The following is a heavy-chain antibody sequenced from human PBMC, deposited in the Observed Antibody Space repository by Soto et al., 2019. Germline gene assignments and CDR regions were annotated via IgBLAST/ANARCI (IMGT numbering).Heavy chain of an antibody. CDR1: GFTLTRYS. V-gene: IGHV3-21*01. Sequence: WVSLRLSCAASGFTLTRYSMNWVRQAPGKGLEWVSSISSTTNYIYYADSMKGRFTVSRDNAKNSVYLDMNSLSAEDTAVYYCARESEDLTSNFDYWGQGTLVTVSS. CDR3: ARESEDLTSNFDY. J-gene: IGHJ4*02. CDR2: ISSTTNYI.